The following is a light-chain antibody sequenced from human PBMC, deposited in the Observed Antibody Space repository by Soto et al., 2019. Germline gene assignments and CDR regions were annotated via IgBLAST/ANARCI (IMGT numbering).Light chain of an antibody. CDR2: DTS. CDR3: QQRTNWGYT. CDR1: QSVSTY. V-gene: IGKV3-11*01. J-gene: IGKJ2*01. Sequence: EIVLTQSPATLSLSPGERATLSCRASQSVSTYLAWYQQKAGQAPRLLIYDTSNRATDIPARFSGSGSGTDFTLTVSSLEPEDFAVYYCQQRTNWGYTFGQGTKLEIK.